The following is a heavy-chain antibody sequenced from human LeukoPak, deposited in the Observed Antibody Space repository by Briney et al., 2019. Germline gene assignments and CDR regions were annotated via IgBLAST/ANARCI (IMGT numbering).Heavy chain of an antibody. V-gene: IGHV1-69*01. Sequence: GASVNVSCKSSGGTFSSYAISWVRQAPGQGLEWMGGIIPIIGTANYAQKFQGRVTITADESTSTAYMELSSLRSEDTAVYYCARFSGWDDYYYYMDVWGKGTTVTVSS. CDR1: GGTFSSYA. CDR2: IIPIIGTA. J-gene: IGHJ6*03. CDR3: ARFSGWDDYYYYMDV. D-gene: IGHD1-26*01.